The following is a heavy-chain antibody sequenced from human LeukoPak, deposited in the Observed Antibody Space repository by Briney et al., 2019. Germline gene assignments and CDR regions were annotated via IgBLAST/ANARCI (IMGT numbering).Heavy chain of an antibody. CDR1: GFTFSSNS. Sequence: GGSLRLSCAASGFTFSSNSMNWVRQAPGKGLEWVSYISSTGGTIYYADSMKGRFAISRDNAKNSLYLQMNSLRAEDTAFYYCAKAELGVDTFFDYWGQGTLVTVSS. V-gene: IGHV3-48*04. D-gene: IGHD3-3*01. J-gene: IGHJ4*02. CDR2: ISSTGGTI. CDR3: AKAELGVDTFFDY.